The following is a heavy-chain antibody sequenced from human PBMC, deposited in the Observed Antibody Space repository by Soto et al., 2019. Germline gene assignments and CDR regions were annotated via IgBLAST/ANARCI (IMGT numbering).Heavy chain of an antibody. CDR2: IYHTGSA. CDR1: GVSTNRGGYY. Sequence: TLSLTCTVSGVSTNRGGYYWSWIRQRPGKGLEWMGYIYHTGSAHYKPSLKSRLTMSVDTSKNQFSLNLTSVTAADTAVYYCARDRAKFYFDSIGWLDPWGQGTQVTVS. CDR3: ARDRAKFYFDSIGWLDP. J-gene: IGHJ5*02. V-gene: IGHV4-31*03. D-gene: IGHD3-22*01.